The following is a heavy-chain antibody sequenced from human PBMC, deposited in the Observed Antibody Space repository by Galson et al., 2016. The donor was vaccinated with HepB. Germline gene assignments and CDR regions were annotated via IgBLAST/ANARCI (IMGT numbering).Heavy chain of an antibody. Sequence: SLRLSCAASGFIFSHYGMHWVRQAPGEGLEWVAMIWFDGSSKHHSDSVRGRFTISRDNSKNTLYLEMNSLRAEDTAVYYCATEDLSSPGNGALDIWGQGAMGTVSS. CDR2: IWFDGSSK. V-gene: IGHV3-33*01. CDR1: GFIFSHYG. D-gene: IGHD6-13*01. CDR3: ATEDLSSPGNGALDI. J-gene: IGHJ3*02.